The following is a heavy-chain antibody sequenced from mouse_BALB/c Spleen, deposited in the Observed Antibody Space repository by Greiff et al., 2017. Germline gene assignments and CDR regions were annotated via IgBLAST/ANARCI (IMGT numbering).Heavy chain of an antibody. J-gene: IGHJ3*01. CDR2: IWSGGST. Sequence: VKVVESGPGLVQPSQSLSITCTVSGFSLTSYGVHWVRQSPGKGLEWLGVIWSGGSTDYNAAFISRLSISKDNSKSQVFFKMNSLQADDTAIYYCARNFRDGYYFAYWGQGTLVTVSA. D-gene: IGHD2-3*01. V-gene: IGHV2-4-1*01. CDR1: GFSLTSYG. CDR3: ARNFRDGYYFAY.